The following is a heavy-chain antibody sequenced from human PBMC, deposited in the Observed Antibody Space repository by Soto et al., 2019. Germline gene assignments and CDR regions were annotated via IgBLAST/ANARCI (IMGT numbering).Heavy chain of an antibody. CDR3: AKGVGSGYYYANWFDP. Sequence: EVQLLESGGGLVQPGGSLRLSCAASGFTFSSYAMNWVRQAPGKGLEWVSAINGSGGSTYYADSVKGRFTISRDNSKNTLHLHMNSLRDEDTAVYYCAKGVGSGYYYANWFDPWGQGTLVTVSS. D-gene: IGHD3-22*01. V-gene: IGHV3-23*01. CDR2: INGSGGST. CDR1: GFTFSSYA. J-gene: IGHJ5*02.